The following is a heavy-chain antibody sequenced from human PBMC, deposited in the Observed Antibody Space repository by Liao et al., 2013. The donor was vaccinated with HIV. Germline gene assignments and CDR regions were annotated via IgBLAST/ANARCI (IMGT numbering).Heavy chain of an antibody. D-gene: IGHD1-26*01. CDR2: INHSGST. Sequence: QVQLQEWGAGRLKASETLSLTCAVYNGSFNDYYWSWIRQPPGEGLEWIGEINHSGSTNYNPSLKSRVTISVDTSKNQFSLNLTSVTAADTAVYFCARHSLAPGHLGQNAFEIWGQGTKVTVSS. CDR3: ARHSLAPGHLGQNAFEI. CDR1: NGSFNDYY. V-gene: IGHV4-34*01. J-gene: IGHJ3*02.